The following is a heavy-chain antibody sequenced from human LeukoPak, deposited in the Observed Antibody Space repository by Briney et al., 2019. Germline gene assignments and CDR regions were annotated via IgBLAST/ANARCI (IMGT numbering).Heavy chain of an antibody. CDR1: GFTFSSSA. CDR2: ISVFESYK. CDR3: AKDQGTGFSDFDY. J-gene: IGHJ4*02. Sequence: PGGSLRLSCAASGFTFSSSAMHWVRQAPGKGLEWVAVISVFESYKYYADSVRGRFTLSRDNSNNNLYLQINSLTTEDTAVYYCAKDQGTGFSDFDYWGQGTLVTVSS. D-gene: IGHD2-8*02. V-gene: IGHV3-30*18.